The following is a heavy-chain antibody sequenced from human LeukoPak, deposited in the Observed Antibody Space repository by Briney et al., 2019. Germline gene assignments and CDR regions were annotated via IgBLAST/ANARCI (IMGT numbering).Heavy chain of an antibody. CDR1: GGFISSYY. D-gene: IGHD6-6*01. J-gene: IGHJ5*02. CDR3: AKLVQEDWFDP. Sequence: SETLSLTCTVSGGFISSYYWSWIRQPPGKGLEWIGYIYYSGSTNYNPSLKSRVTISVDTSKNQFSLKLSSVTAADTAVYYCAKLVQEDWFDPWGQGTLVTVSS. CDR2: IYYSGST. V-gene: IGHV4-59*08.